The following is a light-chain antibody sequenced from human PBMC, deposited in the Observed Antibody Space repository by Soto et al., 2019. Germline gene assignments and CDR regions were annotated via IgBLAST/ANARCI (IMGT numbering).Light chain of an antibody. CDR2: KAS. CDR3: QQYNSYSQ. Sequence: IQMTQSPSTLSASVGDRFTITCRARESISSWLAWYQQKPGKAPKLLIYKASSLESGVPSRFSGSGSGTEFTLTISSLQPDDFATYYCQQYNSYSQFGQGTKVDI. J-gene: IGKJ1*01. CDR1: ESISSW. V-gene: IGKV1-5*03.